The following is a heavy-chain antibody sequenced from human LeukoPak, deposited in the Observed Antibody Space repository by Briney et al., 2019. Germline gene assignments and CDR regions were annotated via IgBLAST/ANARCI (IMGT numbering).Heavy chain of an antibody. CDR2: IYYSGST. D-gene: IGHD4/OR15-4a*01. Sequence: SQTLSLTCTVSGGSISSGGYYWSWIRQHPGKGLEWIGYIYYSGSTYYNPSLKSRVTISVDTSKNQFSLKLSSVTAADTAVYCCARTLRPTPMVSGYFDYWGQGTLVTVSS. CDR3: ARTLRPTPMVSGYFDY. CDR1: GGSISSGGYY. J-gene: IGHJ4*02. V-gene: IGHV4-31*03.